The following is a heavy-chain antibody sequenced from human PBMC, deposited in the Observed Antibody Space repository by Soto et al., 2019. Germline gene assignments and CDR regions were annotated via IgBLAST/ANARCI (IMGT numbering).Heavy chain of an antibody. CDR2: ISYDGSNK. J-gene: IGHJ6*02. D-gene: IGHD2-15*01. CDR1: GFTFSSYA. CDR3: ARDDIVVVVAAPSIHYYYYGMDV. V-gene: IGHV3-30-3*01. Sequence: QPGGSLRLSCAASGFTFSSYAMHWVRQAPGKGLEWVAVISYDGSNKYYADSVKGRFTISRDNSKNTLYLQMNSLRAEDTAVYYCARDDIVVVVAAPSIHYYYYGMDVWGQGTTVTVSS.